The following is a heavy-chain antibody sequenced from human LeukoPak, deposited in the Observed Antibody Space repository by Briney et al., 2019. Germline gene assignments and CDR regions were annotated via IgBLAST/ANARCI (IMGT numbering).Heavy chain of an antibody. Sequence: GGSLRLSCAVSGFIVSSNHMSWVRQAPGKGLEWVSVIYSGGNKHYADSVNGRFTISRDNSKNTLYLQMNSLRAEDTAVYYCARGIAAAGIVGVFDYWGQGTLVTVSS. CDR3: ARGIAAAGIVGVFDY. D-gene: IGHD6-13*01. J-gene: IGHJ4*02. V-gene: IGHV3-66*01. CDR1: GFIVSSNH. CDR2: IYSGGNK.